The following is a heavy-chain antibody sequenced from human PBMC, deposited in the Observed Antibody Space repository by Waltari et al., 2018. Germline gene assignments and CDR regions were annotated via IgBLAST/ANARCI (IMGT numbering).Heavy chain of an antibody. CDR1: GGTFSSYA. CDR2: SIPIFCTA. CDR3: ARASYGDPLYDAFDI. Sequence: QVQLVQSGAEVKKPGSSVTVSCKASGGTFSSYAISWVRQAPGQGLEWMGWSIPIFCTANYAQNVQGRVTMTRNTYISTAYMELSSLRSEDTAVYYCARASYGDPLYDAFDIWGQGTMVTVSS. D-gene: IGHD4-17*01. V-gene: IGHV1-69*05. J-gene: IGHJ3*02.